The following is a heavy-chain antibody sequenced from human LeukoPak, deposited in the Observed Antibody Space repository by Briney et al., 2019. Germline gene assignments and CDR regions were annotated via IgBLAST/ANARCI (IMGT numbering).Heavy chain of an antibody. Sequence: GASVKVSCKASGGTFSSYAISWVRQAPGQGLEWMGRIIPILGIANYAQKFQGRVTITADKSTSTAYMELSSLRCEDTAVYYCARHSRLLPFDYWGQGTLVTVSS. CDR1: GGTFSSYA. D-gene: IGHD2-21*02. CDR3: ARHSRLLPFDY. CDR2: IIPILGIA. V-gene: IGHV1-69*04. J-gene: IGHJ4*02.